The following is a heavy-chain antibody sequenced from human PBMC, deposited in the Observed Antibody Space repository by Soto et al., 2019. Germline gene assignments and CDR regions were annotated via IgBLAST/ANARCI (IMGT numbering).Heavy chain of an antibody. CDR1: GFTFSSYG. J-gene: IGHJ4*02. CDR3: AKTLTYYYDSSGYYPLDY. D-gene: IGHD3-22*01. CDR2: ISYDGSNK. V-gene: IGHV3-30*18. Sequence: SCKASGFTFSSYGMHWVRQAPGKGLEWVAVISYDGSNKYYADSVKGRFTISRDNSKNTLYLQMNSLRAEDTAVYYCAKTLTYYYDSSGYYPLDYWGQGTLVTVSS.